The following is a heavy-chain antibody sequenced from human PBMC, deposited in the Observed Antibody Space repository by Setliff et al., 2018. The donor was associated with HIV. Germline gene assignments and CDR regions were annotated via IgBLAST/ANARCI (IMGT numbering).Heavy chain of an antibody. CDR2: INPTGRRT. Sequence: ASVKVSCKASGNTFTSGYMHWVRQAPGQGLEWMGMINPTGRRTTYAQKFQGRVTMTRDTSTSTVYMELSSLRSEDTAVYYCAREVVEMAALNYFYYYMDVWGKGTTVTVSS. CDR1: GNTFTSGY. CDR3: AREVVEMAALNYFYYYMDV. D-gene: IGHD2-15*01. V-gene: IGHV1-46*01. J-gene: IGHJ6*03.